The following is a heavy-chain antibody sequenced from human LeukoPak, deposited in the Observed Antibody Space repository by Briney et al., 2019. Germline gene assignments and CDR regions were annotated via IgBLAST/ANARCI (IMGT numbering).Heavy chain of an antibody. CDR2: FPYSGST. V-gene: IGHV4-39*01. D-gene: IGHD6-13*01. CDR3: ARQLAGNSFLDY. CDR1: GASISSTSDY. J-gene: IGHJ4*02. Sequence: SETLSLTCNVSGASISSTSDYWGWIRQPPGKGLEWIGDFPYSGSTYYNPSLRSRVTISVGPSKNQFSLRLSSVTAADTAVYYCARQLAGNSFLDYWGQGTLVTVSS.